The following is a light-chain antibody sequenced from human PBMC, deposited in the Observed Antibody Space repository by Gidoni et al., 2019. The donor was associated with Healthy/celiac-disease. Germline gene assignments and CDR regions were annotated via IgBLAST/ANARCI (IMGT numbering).Light chain of an antibody. V-gene: IGKV1-39*01. CDR2: DAS. CDR1: QSISSY. J-gene: IGKJ5*01. CDR3: QQSYSTPPIT. Sequence: IQMTQSPSSLSASVGDRVTITCRASQSISSYLNWYQQKPGKAPKLLIYDASSLQSGVPSRFSGSGSGTDFTLTISSLQPEDFATYYCQQSYSTPPITFGQGTRLEIK.